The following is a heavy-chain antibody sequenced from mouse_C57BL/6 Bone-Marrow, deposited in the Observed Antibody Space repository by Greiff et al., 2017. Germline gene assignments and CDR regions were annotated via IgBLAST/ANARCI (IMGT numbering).Heavy chain of an antibody. CDR2: IYPGSGNT. J-gene: IGHJ3*01. D-gene: IGHD3-3*01. Sequence: VQLQQSGPELVKPGASVKLSCKASGYTFTSYDINWVKQRPGQGLEWIGWIYPGSGNTKYNEKFKGKATLTADTSSSTAYMQLSSLTSEDSAVYYCAKGPQAWFAYWGQGTLVTVSA. CDR3: AKGPQAWFAY. V-gene: IGHV1-66*01. CDR1: GYTFTSYD.